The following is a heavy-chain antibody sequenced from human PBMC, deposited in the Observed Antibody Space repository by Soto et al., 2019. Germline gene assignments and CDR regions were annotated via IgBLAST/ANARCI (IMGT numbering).Heavy chain of an antibody. J-gene: IGHJ3*02. Sequence: GGSLRLSGAASGFTFSASRMNWVRQAPGQGLEWVSSISDSSTYINYADSVKGRFTISRDNAENSLFLQMGSLRVEDTAVYYCARDRVSTIRPQNWLVRRGNDAFDIWGQGTMVTVSS. CDR2: ISDSSTYI. V-gene: IGHV3-21*01. CDR3: ARDRVSTIRPQNWLVRRGNDAFDI. CDR1: GFTFSASR. D-gene: IGHD6-19*01.